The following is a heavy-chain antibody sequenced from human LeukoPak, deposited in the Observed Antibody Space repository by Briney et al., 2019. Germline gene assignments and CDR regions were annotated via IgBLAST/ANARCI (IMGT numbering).Heavy chain of an antibody. J-gene: IGHJ6*03. V-gene: IGHV4-59*01. CDR2: IYYSGST. Sequence: SQTLSLTCTVSGGSISSYYWSWIRQPPGKGLEWIGYIYYSGSTNYNPSLKSRVTISVDTSKNQFSLKLSSVTAADTAVYYCARSTYYDFWSGLVYYMDVWGKGTTVTVSS. D-gene: IGHD3-3*01. CDR3: ARSTYYDFWSGLVYYMDV. CDR1: GGSISSYY.